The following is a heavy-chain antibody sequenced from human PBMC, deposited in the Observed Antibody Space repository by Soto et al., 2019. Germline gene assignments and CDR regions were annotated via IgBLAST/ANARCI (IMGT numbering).Heavy chain of an antibody. D-gene: IGHD3-22*01. V-gene: IGHV3-23*01. CDR3: AKVVDYDSTGYYSHLDH. CDR2: IGASGSST. CDR1: GFTFSSYA. J-gene: IGHJ4*02. Sequence: PGGSLRLSCAASGFTFSSYALTWVRQAPGKGLEWVSVIGASGSSTFHADSVKGRFTISRDNSKNTLFLQMNSLRAEDTAVYYCAKVVDYDSTGYYSHLDHWGQGTLVTV.